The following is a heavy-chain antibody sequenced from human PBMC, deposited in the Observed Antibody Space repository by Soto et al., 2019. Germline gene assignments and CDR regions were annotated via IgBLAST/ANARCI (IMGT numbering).Heavy chain of an antibody. Sequence: PGGSLRLSCAASGFTFNSYGMHWVRQAPGKGLEWVAVMWYDGSNKYYRDSVKGRFTISRDNSKNTLYLQMNSLRAEDTAVYYCARDPPHDYGDPRWFGNYFDYWGQGTLVTVSS. CDR3: ARDPPHDYGDPRWFGNYFDY. CDR2: MWYDGSNK. V-gene: IGHV3-33*01. D-gene: IGHD4-17*01. CDR1: GFTFNSYG. J-gene: IGHJ4*02.